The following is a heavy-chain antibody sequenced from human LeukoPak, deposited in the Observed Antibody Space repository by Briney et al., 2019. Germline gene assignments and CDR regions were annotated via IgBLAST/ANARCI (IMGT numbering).Heavy chain of an antibody. D-gene: IGHD3-3*01. CDR2: INPNSGGT. J-gene: IGHJ4*02. V-gene: IGHV1-2*02. Sequence: GASVKVSCKASGYTFTGYYMHWVRQAPGQGLEWMGWINPNSGGTNYAQKFQGRVTMTRDTSISTAYMELSRLRFDDTAVYYCARALQSYYDFWSGYYVWWGQGTLVTVSS. CDR1: GYTFTGYY. CDR3: ARALQSYYDFWSGYYVW.